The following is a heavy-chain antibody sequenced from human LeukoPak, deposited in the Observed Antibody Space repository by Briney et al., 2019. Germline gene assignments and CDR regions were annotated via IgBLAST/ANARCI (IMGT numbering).Heavy chain of an antibody. V-gene: IGHV3-30*03. D-gene: IGHD6-19*01. CDR3: ARGRSGWSLDTSDY. CDR2: ISYDGSNK. Sequence: PGGSLRLSCAASGFTFSSYGMHWVRQAPGKGLEWVAVISYDGSNKYYADSVKGRFTISRDNSKNTLYLQMNSLRAEDTAVYYCARGRSGWSLDTSDYWGQGTLVTVSS. CDR1: GFTFSSYG. J-gene: IGHJ4*02.